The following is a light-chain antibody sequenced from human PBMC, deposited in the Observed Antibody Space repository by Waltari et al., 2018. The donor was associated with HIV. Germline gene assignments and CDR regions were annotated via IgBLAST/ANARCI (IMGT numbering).Light chain of an antibody. V-gene: IGKV1-39*01. J-gene: IGKJ2*01. Sequence: DIRMTQSPSSLSASVGDRVTLTCRASQSMGSYLNWYQQKPGKAPKLLIYAASNLQSGVPSRFSGRGSGTDFTLTISSLQPEDFSTYYCQQSYSTPYTFGQGTKLEIK. CDR1: QSMGSY. CDR3: QQSYSTPYT. CDR2: AAS.